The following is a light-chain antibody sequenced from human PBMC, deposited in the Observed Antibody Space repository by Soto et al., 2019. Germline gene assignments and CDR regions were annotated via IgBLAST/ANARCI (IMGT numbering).Light chain of an antibody. J-gene: IGLJ2*01. V-gene: IGLV6-57*01. CDR2: EDT. Sequence: NFMLTQPHSVSEYPGKTGTISGTRGSGSIASNYGQCYQQRQCSSPTTVIYEDTQRPSGVPDRFAGSIDSSSNSASLTISDLKTEDDADYYCKSYDSSNQVFGGGTKLTVL. CDR1: SGSIASNY. CDR3: KSYDSSNQV.